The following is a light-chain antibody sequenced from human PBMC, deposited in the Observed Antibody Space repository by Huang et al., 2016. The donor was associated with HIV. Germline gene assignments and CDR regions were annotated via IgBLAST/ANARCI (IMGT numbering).Light chain of an antibody. CDR3: QQSYSNPYT. CDR2: AAS. CDR1: QNIYTY. V-gene: IGKV1-39*01. Sequence: DIQMTQSPSSLSASVGDRVTISCRASQNIYTYLKWYQQKPGNEPNHLISAASTLQNGGPPRFSGSGSGTDFSLEISSLQPEDFATYYCQQSYSNPYTFGQGTKLDIK. J-gene: IGKJ2*01.